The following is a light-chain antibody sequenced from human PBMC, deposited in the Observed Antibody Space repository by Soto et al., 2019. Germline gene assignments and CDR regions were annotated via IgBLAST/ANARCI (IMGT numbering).Light chain of an antibody. CDR3: QQYDNWPKT. J-gene: IGKJ2*01. Sequence: EIVMTQSPATLSVSPGERATLSCRASQSVSSNLVWYQQKPGQAPRLLIYGASTRATGIPARFSGSGSGAEFTLTISSLQSEDLAVYSCQQYDNWPKTFGQGTKLEIK. V-gene: IGKV3-15*01. CDR1: QSVSSN. CDR2: GAS.